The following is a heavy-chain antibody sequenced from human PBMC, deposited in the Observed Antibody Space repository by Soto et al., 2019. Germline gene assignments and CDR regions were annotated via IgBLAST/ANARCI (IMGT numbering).Heavy chain of an antibody. CDR1: GYNFIAYY. V-gene: IGHV1-46*01. J-gene: IGHJ4*02. CDR3: AKYCGGDCRHFDA. D-gene: IGHD2-21*02. Sequence: QVQLVQSGAEVKKPGSSVKLSCKASGYNFIAYYIYWVRRAPGQGPEWMGMINPSSGATNYAQKFQGRVTVTRDTSTSTAYLELSSLRSEDAAVYYCAKYCGGDCRHFDAWGQGTLVTVSS. CDR2: INPSSGAT.